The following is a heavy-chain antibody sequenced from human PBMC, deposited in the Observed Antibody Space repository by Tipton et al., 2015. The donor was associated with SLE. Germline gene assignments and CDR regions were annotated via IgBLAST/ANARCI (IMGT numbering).Heavy chain of an antibody. J-gene: IGHJ3*02. Sequence: TLSLTCAVSGYSISSSYYWGWIRQPPGKGLEWIGTIYYSGSTYYNPSLKSRVTISVDTSKNQFSLKLSSVTAADTAVYYCARVLDGGSAPAAFDIWGQGTMVTVSS. CDR2: IYYSGST. D-gene: IGHD3-10*01. CDR3: ARVLDGGSAPAAFDI. CDR1: GYSISSSYY. V-gene: IGHV4-38-2*01.